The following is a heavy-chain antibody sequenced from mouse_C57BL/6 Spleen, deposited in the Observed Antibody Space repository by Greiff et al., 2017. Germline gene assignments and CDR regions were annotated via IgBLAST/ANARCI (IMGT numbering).Heavy chain of an antibody. J-gene: IGHJ4*01. Sequence: EVKLVESGGGLVKPGGSLKLSCAASGFTFSDYGMHWVRQAPEKGLEWVAYICTGSSTISSADTVKGQVPISIDTAKNTRFLQMTSLRSEDTAMYYGARKDCYLYYYAMDYWGQGTSGTVSS. V-gene: IGHV5-17*01. CDR3: ARKDCYLYYYAMDY. D-gene: IGHD2-3*01. CDR2: ICTGSSTI. CDR1: GFTFSDYG.